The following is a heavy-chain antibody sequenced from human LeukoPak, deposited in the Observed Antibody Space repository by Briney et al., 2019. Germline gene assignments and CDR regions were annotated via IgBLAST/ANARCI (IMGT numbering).Heavy chain of an antibody. Sequence: GGSLRLSCAASGFTFSSYWMSWVRQAPGKGLEWVANIKQDGSEKYYVDSVKGRFTISRDNAKNSLYLQMSSLRAEDTAVYYCARLRFLEWLSHYYYYYGMDVWGQGTTVTVSS. CDR3: ARLRFLEWLSHYYYYYGMDV. D-gene: IGHD3-3*01. V-gene: IGHV3-7*03. CDR2: IKQDGSEK. CDR1: GFTFSSYW. J-gene: IGHJ6*02.